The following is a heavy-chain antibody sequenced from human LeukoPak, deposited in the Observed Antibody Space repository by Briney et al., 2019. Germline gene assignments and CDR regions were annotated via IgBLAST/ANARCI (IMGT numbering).Heavy chain of an antibody. J-gene: IGHJ4*02. CDR1: GFTFSSYG. V-gene: IGHV3-33*01. CDR2: IWYDGSNK. CDR3: ARGAALNWNSGGIDY. D-gene: IGHD1-1*01. Sequence: GGSLRLSCAASGFTFSSYGMHWVRQAPGKGLEWVAVIWYDGSNKYYADSVKGRFTISRDNSKNTLYLQMNSLRAEDTAVYYCARGAALNWNSGGIDYWGQGTLVTVSS.